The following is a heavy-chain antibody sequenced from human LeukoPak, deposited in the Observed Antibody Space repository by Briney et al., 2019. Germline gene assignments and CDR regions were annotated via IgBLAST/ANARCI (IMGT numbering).Heavy chain of an antibody. J-gene: IGHJ5*02. CDR1: AGSITSYY. D-gene: IGHD6-13*01. CDR3: ASTSGIAAAEHWFDP. CDR2: IYYSGST. V-gene: IGHV4-59*08. Sequence: SETLSLTCSVSAGSITSYYWSWIRQPPGKGLEWIGYIYYSGSTNYNPSLKSRVTISVDTSKNQFSLKLSSVTAADTAVYYCASTSGIAAAEHWFDPWGQGTLVTVSS.